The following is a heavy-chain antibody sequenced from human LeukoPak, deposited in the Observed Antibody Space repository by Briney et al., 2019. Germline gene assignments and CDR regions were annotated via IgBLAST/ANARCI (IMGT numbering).Heavy chain of an antibody. J-gene: IGHJ6*03. V-gene: IGHV4-34*01. Sequence: SETLSLTCAVYGGSFSGYYWSWIRQPPGKGLEWIGEINHSGSTNYNPSLKSRVTISVDTSKNQFSLKLSSVTAADTAVYYCARRPYSSSSYYYYYYMDVWGKGTTVTVSS. D-gene: IGHD6-6*01. CDR3: ARRPYSSSSYYYYYYMDV. CDR2: INHSGST. CDR1: GGSFSGYY.